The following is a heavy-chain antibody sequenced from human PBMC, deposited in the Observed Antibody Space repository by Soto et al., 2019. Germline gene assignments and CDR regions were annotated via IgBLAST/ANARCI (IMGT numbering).Heavy chain of an antibody. D-gene: IGHD7-27*01. CDR2: ISYHGTNK. V-gene: IGHV3-30*04. J-gene: IGHJ5*02. CDR3: LIKAGVGKFDP. CDR1: GFTFSSYS. Sequence: PGGALRLSCAASGFTFSSYSLHWVPQAPGKGLEWVAVISYHGTNKYYEDSVKGRLQTSTDNSKNTLYLQMNSLRAEDTAVYYCLIKAGVGKFDPWGQGTMVTVSS.